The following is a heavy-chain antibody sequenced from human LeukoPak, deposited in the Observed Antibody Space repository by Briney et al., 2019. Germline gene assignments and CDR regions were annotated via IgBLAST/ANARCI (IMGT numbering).Heavy chain of an antibody. V-gene: IGHV3-74*01. J-gene: IGHJ4*02. Sequence: GGSLRLSCAASGFTFSSYWMHWVRQAPGKGLVWASRISPDGSTTGHADSVKGRFTTSRDNAKNTLFLRMNSLRAEDTAVYYCTRDFDFSSAIWGQGTLVTVSS. CDR3: TRDFDFSSAI. D-gene: IGHD3-3*01. CDR2: ISPDGSTT. CDR1: GFTFSSYW.